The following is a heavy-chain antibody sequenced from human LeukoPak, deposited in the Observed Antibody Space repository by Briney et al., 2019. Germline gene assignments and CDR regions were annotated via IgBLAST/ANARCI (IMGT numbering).Heavy chain of an antibody. CDR3: ARDMGRLRFLEWLLQPDY. CDR2: ISYDGSNK. V-gene: IGHV3-30-3*01. CDR1: GFTFSSYA. Sequence: AGGSLRLSCAASGFTFSSYAMHWVRQAPGKGLEWVAVISYDGSNKYYADSVKGRFTISRDNSKNTLYLQMNSLRAEDTAVYYCARDMGRLRFLEWLLQPDYWGQGTLVTASS. D-gene: IGHD3-3*01. J-gene: IGHJ4*02.